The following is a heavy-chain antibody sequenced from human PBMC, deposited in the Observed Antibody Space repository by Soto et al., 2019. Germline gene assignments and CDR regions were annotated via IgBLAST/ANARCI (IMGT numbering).Heavy chain of an antibody. D-gene: IGHD1-1*01. CDR3: ARVRRNDASDYYGMDV. CDR2: ISSGSTTI. Sequence: GGSLRLSCAASGFIFSSHGMHWVRQAPGKGLEWVSYISSGSTTIYYADSVKGRFTISRDNGKNSLYLQMNSLRDEDTAVYYCARVRRNDASDYYGMDVWGQGTTVTVSS. V-gene: IGHV3-48*02. CDR1: GFIFSSHG. J-gene: IGHJ6*02.